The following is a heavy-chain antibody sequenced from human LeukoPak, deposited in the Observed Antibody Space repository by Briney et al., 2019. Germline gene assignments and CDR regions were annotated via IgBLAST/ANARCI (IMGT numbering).Heavy chain of an antibody. V-gene: IGHV4-30-4*01. CDR3: AREGDYYDSSGYYPNRYFDY. CDR1: GGSISSGDYY. CDR2: IYYSGST. Sequence: SETLSLTCTVSGGSISSGDYYWSWIRQPPGTGLEWIGYIYYSGSTYYNPSLKSRVTISVDTSKNQFSLKLSSVTAADTAVYYCAREGDYYDSSGYYPNRYFDYWGQGTLVTVSS. J-gene: IGHJ4*02. D-gene: IGHD3-22*01.